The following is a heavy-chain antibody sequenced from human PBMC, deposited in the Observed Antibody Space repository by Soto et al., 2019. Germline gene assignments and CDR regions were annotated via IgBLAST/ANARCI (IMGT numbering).Heavy chain of an antibody. CDR1: GGSISSYY. Sequence: SETLSLTCTVSGGSISSYYWSWIRQPPGKGLEWIGYIYYSGSTNYNPSLKSRVTISVDTSKNQFSLKLSSVTAADTAVYYCARLGHSRGRVEFDYWGQGTLVTVSS. J-gene: IGHJ4*02. D-gene: IGHD6-13*01. V-gene: IGHV4-59*01. CDR3: ARLGHSRGRVEFDY. CDR2: IYYSGST.